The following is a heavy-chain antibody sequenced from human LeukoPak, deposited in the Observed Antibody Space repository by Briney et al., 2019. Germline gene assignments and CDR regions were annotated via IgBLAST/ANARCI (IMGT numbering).Heavy chain of an antibody. V-gene: IGHV1-69*05. CDR3: ARYCSSTSCYLQNWFDP. CDR2: IIPIFGTA. CDR1: GGTFSSYA. Sequence: SVKVSCKASGGTFSSYAISWVRQAPGQGLEWMGGIIPIFGTANYAQKFQGRVTITTDESTSTAYVELSSLRSEDTAVYYCARYCSSTSCYLQNWFDPWGQGTLVTVSS. D-gene: IGHD2-2*01. J-gene: IGHJ5*02.